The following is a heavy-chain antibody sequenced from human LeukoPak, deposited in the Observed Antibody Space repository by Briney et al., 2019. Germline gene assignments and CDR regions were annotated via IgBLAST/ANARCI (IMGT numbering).Heavy chain of an antibody. V-gene: IGHV4-34*01. CDR3: AREGRMSMGIEY. J-gene: IGHJ4*02. CDR2: INHGGST. D-gene: IGHD4/OR15-4a*01. Sequence: SETLSLTCAVYGGSLSGYYWRWIRQSPGKGLEWIGEINHGGSTNYNASLKSRVTMSVDTYTNHFSLQLIKVTAADTAVYFCAREGRMSMGIEYWGQGTLVTVSS. CDR1: GGSLSGYY.